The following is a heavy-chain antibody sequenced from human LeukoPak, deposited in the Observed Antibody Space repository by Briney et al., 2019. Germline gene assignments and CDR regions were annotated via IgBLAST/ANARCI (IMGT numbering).Heavy chain of an antibody. V-gene: IGHV1-2*04. CDR1: GCTFTGYY. CDR3: ARGSLMYYYDSSGYYYDY. D-gene: IGHD3-22*01. J-gene: IGHJ4*02. Sequence: ASVKVSCQASGCTFTGYYMHWVRQAPAQGLEWMGWINPNSGGTNYAQKFQGWVTMTRDTSISTAYMELSRLRSDDTAVYYCARGSLMYYYDSSGYYYDYWGQGTLVTVSS. CDR2: INPNSGGT.